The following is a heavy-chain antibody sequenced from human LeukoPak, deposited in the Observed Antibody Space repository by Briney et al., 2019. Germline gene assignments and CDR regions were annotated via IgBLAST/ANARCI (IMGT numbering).Heavy chain of an antibody. V-gene: IGHV3-7*01. CDR3: ARDRWGYSYGGD. Sequence: GGSLRLSCAASGFIFSNCWMSWVRQAPGKGLEWVANIKEDGSDKYYVDSVKGRFTISRDNAKNSLYLQMNSLRAEDTAVYYCARDRWGYSYGGDWGQGTLVTVSS. D-gene: IGHD5-18*01. J-gene: IGHJ4*02. CDR1: GFIFSNCW. CDR2: IKEDGSDK.